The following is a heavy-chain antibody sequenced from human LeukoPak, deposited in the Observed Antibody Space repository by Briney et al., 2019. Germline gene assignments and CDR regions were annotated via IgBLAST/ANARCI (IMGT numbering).Heavy chain of an antibody. CDR1: GGTFSSYA. Sequence: ASVKVSCKASGGTFSSYAISWVRQAPRQGLEWMGGIIPIFGTANYAQKFQGRVTITADESTSTAYMELSSLRSEDTAAYYCAGGYSSSWPRFDPWGQGTLVTVSS. J-gene: IGHJ5*02. V-gene: IGHV1-69*13. D-gene: IGHD6-13*01. CDR2: IIPIFGTA. CDR3: AGGYSSSWPRFDP.